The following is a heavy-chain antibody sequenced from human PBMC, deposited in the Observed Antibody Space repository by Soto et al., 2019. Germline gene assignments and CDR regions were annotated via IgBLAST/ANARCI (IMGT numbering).Heavy chain of an antibody. CDR1: GGSIRSGAYY. CDR2: IDYSGNT. Sequence: QVQLQESGPGLVKPSQTLSLTCTVSGGSIRSGAYYWSWIRQHPGKGLEWIGYIDYSGNTYYNPSLTSRGTISIDTSKNQFSLQLSSVTAADTAVYYCARAPHGEYGGFDPWGQGPLVTVSS. J-gene: IGHJ5*02. CDR3: ARAPHGEYGGFDP. D-gene: IGHD4-17*01. V-gene: IGHV4-31*03.